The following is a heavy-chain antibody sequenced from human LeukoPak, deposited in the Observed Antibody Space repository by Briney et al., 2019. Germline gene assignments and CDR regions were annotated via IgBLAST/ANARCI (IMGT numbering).Heavy chain of an antibody. V-gene: IGHV3-30*04. CDR3: ARDSGSWPPGVYYYYYGMDV. D-gene: IGHD1-26*01. CDR2: ISDDGSSK. Sequence: PGRSLRLSCAASGFTFSFSAMHWVRQAPGKGLEWLAVISDDGSSKYHADSVRGRFSISRDNSQNTLYLQMNSLRPEDTAVYYCARDSGSWPPGVYYYYYGMDVWGQGTTVTVSS. J-gene: IGHJ6*02. CDR1: GFTFSFSA.